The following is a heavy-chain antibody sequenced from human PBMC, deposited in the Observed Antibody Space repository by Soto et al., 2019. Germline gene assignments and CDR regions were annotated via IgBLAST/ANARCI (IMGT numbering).Heavy chain of an antibody. CDR2: ISWTSDSV. Sequence: AGGSLRLSCATSGFNFEDYAMHWVRQAPGKGLQWVSGISWTSDSVGYADSVKGRFIISRDNAKKSLNLEMNSLRGDDTALYYCVKEKYSSSSDPDFDGWGQGTLVNVSS. J-gene: IGHJ4*02. CDR3: VKEKYSSSSDPDFDG. V-gene: IGHV3-9*01. D-gene: IGHD6-6*01. CDR1: GFNFEDYA.